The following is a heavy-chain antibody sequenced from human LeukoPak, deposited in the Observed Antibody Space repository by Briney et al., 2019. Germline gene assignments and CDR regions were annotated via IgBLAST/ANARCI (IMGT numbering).Heavy chain of an antibody. CDR1: GGSISSSNW. Sequence: SETLSLTCAVSGGSISSSNWWSWVRQPPGKGLEWIGEIYHSGSTNYNPSLKSRVTISVDKSKNQFSLKLSSVTAADTAVYYCARGRIVGATVPTLIDYWGQGTLVTVSS. D-gene: IGHD1-26*01. CDR3: ARGRIVGATVPTLIDY. V-gene: IGHV4-4*02. CDR2: IYHSGST. J-gene: IGHJ4*02.